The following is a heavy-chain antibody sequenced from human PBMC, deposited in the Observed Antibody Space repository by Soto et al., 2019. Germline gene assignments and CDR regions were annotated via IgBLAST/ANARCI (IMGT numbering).Heavy chain of an antibody. CDR3: ARIRYYYDSSGYPPLYYYYGIDV. V-gene: IGHV1-69*06. Sequence: GAAVMISCKASGGNFSRYAISWVRQAPGQGLEWMGGIIPIFGTANYAQKFQGRVTITADKSTSTAYMELSSLRSEDTAVYYCARIRYYYDSSGYPPLYYYYGIDVWGQGTTVTVSS. D-gene: IGHD3-22*01. CDR2: IIPIFGTA. J-gene: IGHJ6*02. CDR1: GGNFSRYA.